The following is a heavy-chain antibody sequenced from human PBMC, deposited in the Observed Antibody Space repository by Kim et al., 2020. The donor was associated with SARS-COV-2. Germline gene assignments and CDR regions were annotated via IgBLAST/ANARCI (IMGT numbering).Heavy chain of an antibody. Sequence: ASVKVSCKASGYTFTSYDINWVRQATGQGLEWMGWMNPNSGNTGYAQKFQGRVTMTRNTSISTAYMELSSLRSEDTAVYYCARGYFSWQLGREEWGWFDPWGQGTLVTVSS. V-gene: IGHV1-8*01. CDR2: MNPNSGNT. CDR1: GYTFTSYD. CDR3: ARGYFSWQLGREEWGWFDP. D-gene: IGHD6-6*01. J-gene: IGHJ5*02.